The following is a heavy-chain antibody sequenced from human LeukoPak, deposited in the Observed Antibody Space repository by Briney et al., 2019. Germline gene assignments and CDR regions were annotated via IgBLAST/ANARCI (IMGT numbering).Heavy chain of an antibody. CDR1: GFTFSSYW. D-gene: IGHD6-13*01. Sequence: GGSLRHSCAASGFTFSSYWMSWVRQAPGKGLEWVANIKQDGSEKYYVDSVKGRFTISRDNAKNSLYLQMNSLRAEDTAVYYCARGAVRIAAAGRFDYWGQGTLVTVSS. V-gene: IGHV3-7*03. CDR2: IKQDGSEK. CDR3: ARGAVRIAAAGRFDY. J-gene: IGHJ4*02.